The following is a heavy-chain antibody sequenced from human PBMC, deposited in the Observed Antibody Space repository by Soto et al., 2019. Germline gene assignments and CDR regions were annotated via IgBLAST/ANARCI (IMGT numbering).Heavy chain of an antibody. CDR1: GFSFSISP. V-gene: IGHV3-30-3*01. J-gene: IGHJ4*02. D-gene: IGHD3-10*01. Sequence: QVQLVESGGGVVQPGRSLRLSCAATGFSFSISPMHWVRQAPGKGPEWVTLIPYDGTNKFYAASVKGRLTISRDNSKSTLCLQGDSLRPEDAAVYYCARDPKTSGGQHWAFNYFDSWGQGTLGTVSS. CDR3: ARDPKTSGGQHWAFNYFDS. CDR2: IPYDGTNK.